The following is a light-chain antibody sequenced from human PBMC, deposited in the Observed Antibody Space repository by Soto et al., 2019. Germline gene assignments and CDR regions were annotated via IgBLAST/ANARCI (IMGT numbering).Light chain of an antibody. CDR1: QSVSSH. V-gene: IGKV3-15*01. Sequence: EIVMTQSPATLSVSPGETATLSCRASQSVSSHLAWYQQKPGQGPRLLIYGAFTRATAIPARFSGSGSGTDFTLTISSLQSEDFALYYCQQYKNWPPLTFGGGTKVEIK. CDR2: GAF. CDR3: QQYKNWPPLT. J-gene: IGKJ4*01.